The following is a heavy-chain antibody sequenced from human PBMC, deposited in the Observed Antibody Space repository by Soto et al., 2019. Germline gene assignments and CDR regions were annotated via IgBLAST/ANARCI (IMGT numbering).Heavy chain of an antibody. D-gene: IGHD2-2*02. CDR3: VREGRSSTSCNTGCAFDI. CDR1: GFTSWDYD. Sequence: GSLRLSCAASGFTSWDYDMSWIRQAPGKGLEWASYISRSGNTMYYGDYVKGRFTISRDNAENSVFLQMISLRAEDTAVYYCVREGRSSTSCNTGCAFDIWGQGTMVTVSS. V-gene: IGHV3-11*01. CDR2: ISRSGNTM. J-gene: IGHJ3*02.